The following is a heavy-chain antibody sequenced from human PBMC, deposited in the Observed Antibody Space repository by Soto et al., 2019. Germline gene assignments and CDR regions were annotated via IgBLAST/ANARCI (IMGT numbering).Heavy chain of an antibody. J-gene: IGHJ4*02. CDR3: ARGSGTPDY. V-gene: IGHV1-46*02. Sequence: QVQLVQSGAEVKKPGASVKLSCKASGYTLNNYYIHWVRQAPGQGLEWMGIFNPNSGNTDYAQKFQGRVTMTRDTSTSIVYLELSSLRSEDTAVYYCARGSGTPDYWGQGTLVTVSS. CDR1: GYTLNNYY. CDR2: FNPNSGNT.